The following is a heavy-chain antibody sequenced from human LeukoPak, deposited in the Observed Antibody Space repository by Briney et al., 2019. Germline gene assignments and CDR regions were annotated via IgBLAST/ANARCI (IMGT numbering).Heavy chain of an antibody. CDR2: IYYSGST. V-gene: IGHV4-59*01. D-gene: IGHD4-23*01. CDR3: ARWNYGGNSNDAFDI. J-gene: IGHJ3*02. CDR1: GGSISSYY. Sequence: SETLSLTCTVSGGSISSYYWSWIRQPPGKGLEWIGYIYYSGSTNYNPSLKSRVTISVDTSKNQFSLKLSSVTAADTAVYYCARWNYGGNSNDAFDIWGQGTMVTVSS.